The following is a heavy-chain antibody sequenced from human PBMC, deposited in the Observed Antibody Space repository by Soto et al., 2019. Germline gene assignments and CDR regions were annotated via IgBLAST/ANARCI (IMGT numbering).Heavy chain of an antibody. CDR2: TYYRSKWYN. J-gene: IGHJ3*02. D-gene: IGHD3-16*02. CDR3: AREDFMITFGGVIVSEGAFDI. V-gene: IGHV6-1*01. Sequence: SQTLSLPCAISGDSVSSNSAAWNWIRQSPSRGLEWLGRTYYRSKWYNDYAVSVKSRITINPDTSKNQFSLQLNSVTPEDTAVYYCAREDFMITFGGVIVSEGAFDIWGQGTMVTVSS. CDR1: GDSVSSNSAA.